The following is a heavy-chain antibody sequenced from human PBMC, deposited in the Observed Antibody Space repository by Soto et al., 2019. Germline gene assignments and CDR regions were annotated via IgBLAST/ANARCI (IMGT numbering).Heavy chain of an antibody. Sequence: PGGSLRLSCAASGFTFSSYALHWVRQAPGRGLEWVAVIASDGFNKYYADSVKGRSTISRDNSKNTLYLQMNSLRREDTAVYYCARDPRAAAGTGYFQHWGQGTLVTVSS. V-gene: IGHV3-30-3*01. J-gene: IGHJ1*01. D-gene: IGHD6-19*01. CDR1: GFTFSSYA. CDR3: ARDPRAAAGTGYFQH. CDR2: IASDGFNK.